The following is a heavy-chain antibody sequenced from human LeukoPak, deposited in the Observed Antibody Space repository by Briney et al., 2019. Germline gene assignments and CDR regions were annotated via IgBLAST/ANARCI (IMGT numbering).Heavy chain of an antibody. CDR1: GGTFSSYA. D-gene: IGHD2-21*02. V-gene: IGHV1-69*04. Sequence: SVKVSCKACGGTFSSYAISWVRQAPGQGLEWMGRIIPIFGIANYAQKFQGSVTITADKSASTAYMELSSLRSEDTAVYYCATYQPLLFYYGMDVWGQGTTVTVSS. CDR2: IIPIFGIA. CDR3: ATYQPLLFYYGMDV. J-gene: IGHJ6*02.